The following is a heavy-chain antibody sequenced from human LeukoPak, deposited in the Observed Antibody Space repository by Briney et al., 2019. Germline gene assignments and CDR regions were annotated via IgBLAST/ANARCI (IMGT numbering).Heavy chain of an antibody. Sequence: EESLKISCKGSGYSFNTYWIGWVRHMPGKGLEWMGIIYGGDSDTTYSPSFQGQVTISADKSISTAYLQWNSLKASDTAMYYCARRVHGMDVWGQGTTVTVSS. CDR1: GYSFNTYW. D-gene: IGHD3-10*01. J-gene: IGHJ6*02. CDR2: IYGGDSDT. V-gene: IGHV5-51*01. CDR3: ARRVHGMDV.